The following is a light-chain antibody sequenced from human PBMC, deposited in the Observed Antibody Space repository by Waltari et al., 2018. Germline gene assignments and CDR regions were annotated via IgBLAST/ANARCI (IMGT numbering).Light chain of an antibody. CDR3: QQYYSNLHT. J-gene: IGKJ2*01. Sequence: DIVMTQSPDSLAVSLGERATINCKSSQSVLYSSNNKNYLAWYQHKPGQPPKLLLYWASPRQSGVPDRFSGSGSGTDFTLTISSLQAEDVAVYYCQQYYSNLHTFGQGTKLEIK. CDR2: WAS. V-gene: IGKV4-1*01. CDR1: QSVLYSSNNKNY.